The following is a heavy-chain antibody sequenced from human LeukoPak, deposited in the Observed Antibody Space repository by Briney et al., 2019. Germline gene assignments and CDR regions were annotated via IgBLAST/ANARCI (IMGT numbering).Heavy chain of an antibody. V-gene: IGHV5-51*01. CDR3: ARPKNYYDSSGYSFDAFDI. Sequence: PGESLKISVKGSGYIFTSYWIGGVRQLPGKGLEWMGIIYPGDSDIRYSPSFQGQVTISADKSISTAYLQWSSLKASDTAMYYCARPKNYYDSSGYSFDAFDIWGQGTMVTVSS. CDR1: GYIFTSYW. D-gene: IGHD3-22*01. J-gene: IGHJ3*02. CDR2: IYPGDSDI.